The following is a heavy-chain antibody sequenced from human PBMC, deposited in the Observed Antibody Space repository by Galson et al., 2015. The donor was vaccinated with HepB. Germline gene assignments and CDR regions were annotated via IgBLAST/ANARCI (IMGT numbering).Heavy chain of an antibody. D-gene: IGHD2-2*03. CDR3: SRGSEPLDIVVVPAAFDY. Sequence: SLRLSCAASGFTFDDYAMHWVRQAPGKGLEWVSGISWNSGSIGYADSVKGRFTISRDNAKNSLYLQMNSLRAEDTALYYCSRGSEPLDIVVVPAAFDYWGQGTLVTVSS. CDR1: GFTFDDYA. J-gene: IGHJ4*02. CDR2: ISWNSGSI. V-gene: IGHV3-9*01.